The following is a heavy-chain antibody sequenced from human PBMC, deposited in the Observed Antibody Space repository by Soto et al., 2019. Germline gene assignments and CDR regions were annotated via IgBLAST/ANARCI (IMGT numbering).Heavy chain of an antibody. J-gene: IGHJ5*02. D-gene: IGHD2-2*01. V-gene: IGHV5-51*01. CDR3: ARDPIVVVPAAVGWFDP. CDR1: GYSFTSDW. CDR2: IYPGDSDT. Sequence: GESLKISCKASGYSFTSDWIGWVRQMPGKGLEWMGIIYPGDSDTRYSPSFQGQVTFSADKSITTAYLQWSSLKASDTAMYYCARDPIVVVPAAVGWFDPWGQGTLVTVSS.